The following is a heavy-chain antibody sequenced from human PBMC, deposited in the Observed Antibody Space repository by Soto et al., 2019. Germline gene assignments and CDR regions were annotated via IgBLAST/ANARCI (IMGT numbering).Heavy chain of an antibody. Sequence: QVQLVQSGAEVKKPGASVKVSCKASGYTFTSYYMHCVRQAPGQGLEWIGIMNPSGGSTSYAQKFQGRVTMTRDTSTSTVYLELSSLRSEDTAVYYCASTGRPAGSYKHWGQGTLVTVSS. J-gene: IGHJ4*02. D-gene: IGHD3-10*01. CDR1: GYTFTSYY. CDR2: MNPSGGST. CDR3: ASTGRPAGSYKH. V-gene: IGHV1-46*03.